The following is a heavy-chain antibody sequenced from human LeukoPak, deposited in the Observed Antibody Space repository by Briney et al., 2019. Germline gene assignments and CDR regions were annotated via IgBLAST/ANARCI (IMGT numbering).Heavy chain of an antibody. CDR3: AREAATGKRMDV. CDR2: IFYSGNT. CDR1: GGSISSTSYY. V-gene: IGHV4-39*02. J-gene: IGHJ6*04. Sequence: SETLSLTCTVSGGSISSTSYYWGWIRQPPGKGLEWIGSIFYSGNTYYNPPLKSRVTISVDTSKKQFSLNLSSVTAADTAVYYCAREAATGKRMDVWGKGTTVTVSS. D-gene: IGHD6-13*01.